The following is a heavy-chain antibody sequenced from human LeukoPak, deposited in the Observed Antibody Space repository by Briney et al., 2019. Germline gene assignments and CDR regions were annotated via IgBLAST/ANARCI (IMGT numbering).Heavy chain of an antibody. D-gene: IGHD4-17*01. Sequence: SETLSLTCTVSGGSISSGGYYWSWIRQHPGKGLEWIGYIYYSGSTYYNPSLKSRVTISVDTSKNQFSLKLSSVTAADTAVYYCARATVTKERVFDYWGQGTLVTVSS. CDR2: IYYSGST. J-gene: IGHJ4*02. CDR1: GGSISSGGYY. CDR3: ARATVTKERVFDY. V-gene: IGHV4-31*03.